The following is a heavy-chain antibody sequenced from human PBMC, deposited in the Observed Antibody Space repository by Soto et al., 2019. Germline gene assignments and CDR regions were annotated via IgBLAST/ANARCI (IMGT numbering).Heavy chain of an antibody. J-gene: IGHJ5*02. V-gene: IGHV1-3*01. Sequence: ASVKVSCKASGYTFTSYAMHWVRQAPGQRLGWMGWINAGNGNTKYSQKFQGRVTITRDTSASTAYMELSSLRSEDTAVYYCARSNEMYYDFWSGSWSQGWDNWFDPWGQGTLVTVSS. D-gene: IGHD3-3*01. CDR3: ARSNEMYYDFWSGSWSQGWDNWFDP. CDR1: GYTFTSYA. CDR2: INAGNGNT.